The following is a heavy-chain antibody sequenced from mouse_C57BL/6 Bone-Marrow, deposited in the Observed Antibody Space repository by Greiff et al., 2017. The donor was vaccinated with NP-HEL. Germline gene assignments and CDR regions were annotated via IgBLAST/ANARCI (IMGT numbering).Heavy chain of an antibody. CDR1: GYTFTSYW. CDR3: EMGPITAVVACWYFDV. V-gene: IGHV1-74*01. J-gene: IGHJ1*03. D-gene: IGHD1-1*01. CDR2: IHPSDSVT. Sequence: VQLQQPGAELVKPGASVTVSCKASGYTFTSYWMHWVKQRPGQGLEWIGRIHPSDSVTNYNQKFKGKATLTVDKSSSTAYLQLSSLTSEDSAVYCCEMGPITAVVACWYFDVWGTGTTVTVSS.